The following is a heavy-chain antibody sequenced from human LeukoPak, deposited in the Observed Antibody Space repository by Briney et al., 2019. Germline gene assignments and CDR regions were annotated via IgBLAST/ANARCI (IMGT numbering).Heavy chain of an antibody. Sequence: PGTSLRLSCAASGFTFSHFGMHWVRQAPGKGLEWVAVSWSDATNKYYADSVKGRFTISRDYYKNTVYLQMTSVRVEDTAVYYCAKDAQRGFDYSNSLEHWGQGTLVTVSS. V-gene: IGHV3-33*06. CDR3: AKDAQRGFDYSNSLEH. J-gene: IGHJ4*02. CDR2: SWSDATNK. D-gene: IGHD4-11*01. CDR1: GFTFSHFG.